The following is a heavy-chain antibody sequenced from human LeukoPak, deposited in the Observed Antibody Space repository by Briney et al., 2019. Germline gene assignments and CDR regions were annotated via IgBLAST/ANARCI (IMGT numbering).Heavy chain of an antibody. D-gene: IGHD6-19*01. CDR3: ARAFGPEYSSGWYYYFDY. CDR2: INSDGSST. Sequence: PGGSLRLSCAASGFTFSSYWMHWVRQAPGKGLVWVSRINSDGSSTSYADSVKGRFTISRDNAKNTLYLQMNSLRAEDTAVYYCARAFGPEYSSGWYYYFDYWGKGTLVTVSS. V-gene: IGHV3-74*01. J-gene: IGHJ4*02. CDR1: GFTFSSYW.